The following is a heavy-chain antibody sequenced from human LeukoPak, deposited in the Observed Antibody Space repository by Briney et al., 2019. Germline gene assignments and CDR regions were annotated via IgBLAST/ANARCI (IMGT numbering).Heavy chain of an antibody. J-gene: IGHJ5*01. D-gene: IGHD2-2*01. V-gene: IGHV3-23*01. CDR1: GFTFNTYP. CDR2: VSGSGDRT. CDR3: VRERPCSTPSCYSGGGNWFDS. Sequence: PGDSLRLSCAASGFTFNTYPMSRVRQVPGKGLEWVSAVSGSGDRTYYADSVKGRFTISRDNSKNMMYLQMNSLRAEDTAIYYRVRERPCSTPSCYSGGGNWFDSWGQGTLAIVSS.